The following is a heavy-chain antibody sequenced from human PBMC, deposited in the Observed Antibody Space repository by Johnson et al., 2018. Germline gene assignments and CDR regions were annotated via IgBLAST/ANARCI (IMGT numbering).Heavy chain of an antibody. CDR1: GFTFSSYA. J-gene: IGHJ3*02. CDR3: ARDGSYYYDSSGSHDAFDI. CDR2: ISGSSTI. D-gene: IGHD3-22*01. Sequence: QLVQSGGGLVQPGGSLRLSCAASGFTFSSYAMSWVRQAPGKGLEWVSAISGSSTIYYADSVKGRFTISRENAKNSLYLQMNSLRAEDTAVYYCARDGSYYYDSSGSHDAFDIWGQGTMVTVSS. V-gene: IGHV3-69-1*01.